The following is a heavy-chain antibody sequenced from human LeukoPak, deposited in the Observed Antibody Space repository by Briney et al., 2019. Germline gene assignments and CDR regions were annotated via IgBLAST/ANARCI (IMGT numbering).Heavy chain of an antibody. CDR3: AKEGWLRLAPDY. Sequence: PGGSLRLSCAASGFTFSNSAMSWVRQAPGKGLEWVSGISGSGGSRYYADSVKGRFTISRDNPKDTLYLQMNSLRAEDTAVYYCAKEGWLRLAPDYWGQGTLVTVSS. CDR1: GFTFSNSA. J-gene: IGHJ4*02. D-gene: IGHD5-12*01. V-gene: IGHV3-23*01. CDR2: ISGSGGSR.